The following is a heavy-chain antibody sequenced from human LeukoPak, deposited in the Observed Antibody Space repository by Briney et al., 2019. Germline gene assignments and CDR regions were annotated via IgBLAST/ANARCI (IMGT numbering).Heavy chain of an antibody. V-gene: IGHV4-34*01. CDR1: GGSFSGYY. D-gene: IGHD3-3*01. CDR2: INHSGST. J-gene: IGHJ6*02. Sequence: PSETPSLTCAVYGGSFSGYYWSWIRQPPGKGLEWIGEINHSGSTNYNPSLKSRVTISVDTSKNQFSLKLSSVTAADTAVYYCARVRITIFGVVVYYYGMDVWGQGTTVTVSS. CDR3: ARVRITIFGVVVYYYGMDV.